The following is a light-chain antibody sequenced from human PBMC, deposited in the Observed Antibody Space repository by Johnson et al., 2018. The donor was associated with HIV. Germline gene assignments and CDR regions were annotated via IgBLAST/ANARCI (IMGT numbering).Light chain of an antibody. J-gene: IGLJ1*01. CDR2: ENN. CDR3: GTWASILSAVV. CDR1: SSNIGNNY. V-gene: IGLV1-51*02. Sequence: QSVLTQPPSVSAAPGQKVTISCSGSSSNIGNNYVSWYQQLPGTAPKLLIYENNKRPAGIPDRFSGSKSGTSATLGITELQTGDEADYYCGTWASILSAVVFGTGTKVTVL.